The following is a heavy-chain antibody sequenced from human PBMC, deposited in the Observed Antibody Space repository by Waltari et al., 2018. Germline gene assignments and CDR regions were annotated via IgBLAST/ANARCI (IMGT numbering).Heavy chain of an antibody. CDR1: GYTFTGYY. CDR2: INPNSGGT. D-gene: IGHD3-22*01. V-gene: IGHV1-2*06. J-gene: IGHJ2*01. CDR3: ARGSAYYYDSSGSVDFDL. Sequence: QVQLVQSGAEVKKPGASVKVSCKASGYTFTGYYMPWVRQAPGQGLEWMGRINPNSGGTNYAQKFQGRVTMTRDTSISTAYMELSRLRSDDTAVYYCARGSAYYYDSSGSVDFDLWGRGTLVTVSS.